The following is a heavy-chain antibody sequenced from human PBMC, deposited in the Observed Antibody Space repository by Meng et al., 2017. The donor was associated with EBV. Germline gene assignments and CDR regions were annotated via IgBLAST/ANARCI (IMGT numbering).Heavy chain of an antibody. CDR2: LIPMFGTA. D-gene: IGHD3-10*01. Sequence: QVQVVQSGAEVKKPGSSVKVSCRTSGGPFRNSAISWVRQAPGQGLEWIGALIPMFGTANYAQKFQDRVTITADEYTTTGYMEMSSLRSEDTAVYYCARESGRGYTPDYWGQGTLVTVSS. V-gene: IGHV1-69*01. CDR1: GGPFRNSA. CDR3: ARESGRGYTPDY. J-gene: IGHJ4*02.